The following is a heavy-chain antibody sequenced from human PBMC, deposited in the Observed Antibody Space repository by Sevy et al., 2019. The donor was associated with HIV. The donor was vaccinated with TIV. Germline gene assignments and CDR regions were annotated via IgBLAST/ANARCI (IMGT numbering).Heavy chain of an antibody. J-gene: IGHJ4*02. V-gene: IGHV4-39*01. CDR3: ARQMHYYDSAGYYHWDY. D-gene: IGHD3-22*01. CDR1: GGSISSSNYY. Sequence: SETLSLTCTVSGGSISSSNYYWGWIRQPPGKGLEWIANIYYTGRTYYNPSLNSRVTIFADTSKNQFLLKLSSVTAADTAVYYCARQMHYYDSAGYYHWDYWGQGTLVTVSS. CDR2: IYYTGRT.